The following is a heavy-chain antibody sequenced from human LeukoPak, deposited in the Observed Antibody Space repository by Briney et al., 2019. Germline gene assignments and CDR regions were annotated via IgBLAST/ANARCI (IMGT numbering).Heavy chain of an antibody. J-gene: IGHJ6*02. Sequence: KTGGSLRLSCAASGFTFSAYYMIWIRQAPGKGLEWVSYISNSGSTIYYADSVKGRFTISRDNAKNPLYLQMNSLRAEDTAVYYCARHGATYYYDSSGYYLADVWGQGTTVTVSS. D-gene: IGHD3-22*01. V-gene: IGHV3-11*01. CDR3: ARHGATYYYDSSGYYLADV. CDR1: GFTFSAYY. CDR2: ISNSGSTI.